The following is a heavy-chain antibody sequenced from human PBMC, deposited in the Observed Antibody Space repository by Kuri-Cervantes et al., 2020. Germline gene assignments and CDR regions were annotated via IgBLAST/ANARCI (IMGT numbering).Heavy chain of an antibody. CDR3: ARDYYXDYYFDY. V-gene: IGHV3-33*08. Sequence: GESLKISCAASGFTFSSYGMHGVRQAPGKGLEWVAVIWYDGSNKYYADSVKGRFTISRDNAKNSLYLQINSLRAEDTVXYYCARDYYXDYYFDYWGQGTLVTVSS. D-gene: IGHD3-10*01. CDR2: IWYDGSNK. J-gene: IGHJ4*02. CDR1: GFTFSSYG.